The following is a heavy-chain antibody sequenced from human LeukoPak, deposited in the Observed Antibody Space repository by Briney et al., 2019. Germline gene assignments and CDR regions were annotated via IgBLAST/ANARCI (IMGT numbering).Heavy chain of an antibody. Sequence: GGSLRLSCAASGFTFSSYAMSWVRQAPGKGLEWVSAISGSGGSTYYADSVKGRFTISRDNSKNTLYLQMNSLRAEDTALYYCANPLRYFDWLTPPINNWFNPWGQGTLVTVSS. CDR3: ANPLRYFDWLTPPINNWFNP. CDR2: ISGSGGST. D-gene: IGHD3-9*01. CDR1: GFTFSSYA. V-gene: IGHV3-23*01. J-gene: IGHJ5*02.